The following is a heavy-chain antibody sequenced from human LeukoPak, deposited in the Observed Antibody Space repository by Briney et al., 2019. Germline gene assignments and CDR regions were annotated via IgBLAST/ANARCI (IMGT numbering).Heavy chain of an antibody. D-gene: IGHD3-3*01. CDR1: GFTFSSYA. CDR2: ISYDGSNK. V-gene: IGHV3-30*04. J-gene: IGHJ4*02. CDR3: ARDFPPDYDFWSGYYDY. Sequence: GRSLRLSCAASGFTFSSYAMHWVRQAPGKGLEWVAVISYDGSNKYYADSVKGRFTISRDNSKNTLYLQMNSLRAEDTAVYYCARDFPPDYDFWSGYYDYWGQGTLVTVSS.